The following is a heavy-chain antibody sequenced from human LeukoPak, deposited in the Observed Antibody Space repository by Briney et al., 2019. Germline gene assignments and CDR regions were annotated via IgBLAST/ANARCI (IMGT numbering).Heavy chain of an antibody. V-gene: IGHV3-30*19. CDR3: ASWYYYGSGSYSYTMGDAFDI. J-gene: IGHJ3*02. D-gene: IGHD3-10*01. Sequence: GGSLRLACAASGFTFSSYGMHWVRQAPGKGLEWVAVISYDGSNKYYADSVKGRFTISRDNSKNTLYLQMNSLRAEDTAVYYCASWYYYGSGSYSYTMGDAFDIWGQGTMVTVSS. CDR1: GFTFSSYG. CDR2: ISYDGSNK.